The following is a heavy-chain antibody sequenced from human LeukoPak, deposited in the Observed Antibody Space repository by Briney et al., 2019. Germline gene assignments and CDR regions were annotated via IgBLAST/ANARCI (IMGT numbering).Heavy chain of an antibody. CDR1: GFTFSSYG. D-gene: IGHD6-13*01. CDR3: ARPYSSSWYGTWWFDP. CDR2: INSDGSST. Sequence: GGSLRLSCAASGFTFSSYGMHWVRQAPGKGLVWVSRINSDGSSTSYADSVKGRFTISRDNAKNTLYLQMNSLRAEDTAVYYCARPYSSSWYGTWWFDPWGQGTLVTVSS. V-gene: IGHV3-74*01. J-gene: IGHJ5*02.